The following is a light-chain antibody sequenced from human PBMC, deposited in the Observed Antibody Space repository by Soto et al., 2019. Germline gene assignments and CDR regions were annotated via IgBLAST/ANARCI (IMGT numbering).Light chain of an antibody. CDR2: DAS. V-gene: IGKV3-11*01. Sequence: IVLTQSPSTLPLSPGERATLSCRAGQSVSSYLLWYQQKPGQAPRLLIYDASTSATGIPARFSGSGSGTDFTLTISSLEPEDFAVYYCQQRHSWPLTFGGGTKVDI. CDR3: QQRHSWPLT. CDR1: QSVSSY. J-gene: IGKJ4*01.